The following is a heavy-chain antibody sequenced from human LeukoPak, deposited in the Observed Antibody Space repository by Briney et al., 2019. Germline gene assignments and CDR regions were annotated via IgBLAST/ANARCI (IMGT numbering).Heavy chain of an antibody. V-gene: IGHV5-51*01. CDR3: ASRVTGDDAFDI. CDR2: LYPGDSDT. CDR1: GYSFTCYW. D-gene: IGHD2-21*02. Sequence: ESLVTSSQGSGYSFTCYWIGWVRQMPGKGLEWMGILYPGDSDTRCIPSFQGQVTISADKSIRTAYLQWSSLKASDTAMYYCASRVTGDDAFDIWGKRSLGTVSS. J-gene: IGHJ3*02.